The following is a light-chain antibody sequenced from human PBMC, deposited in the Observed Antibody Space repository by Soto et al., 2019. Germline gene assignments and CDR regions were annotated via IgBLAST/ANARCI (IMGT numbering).Light chain of an antibody. CDR3: QQRSNWPRFT. V-gene: IGKV3-11*01. CDR1: QSFRGL. CDR2: DAY. J-gene: IGKJ3*01. Sequence: EVVLTQSPVTLSLSPGERATLSCRASQSFRGLLAWYQQKPGQAPRLLIYDAYNRATGIPPRFSGSGSGTDFTLTISSLEPEDFAVYYCQQRSNWPRFTFGPGTKVDIK.